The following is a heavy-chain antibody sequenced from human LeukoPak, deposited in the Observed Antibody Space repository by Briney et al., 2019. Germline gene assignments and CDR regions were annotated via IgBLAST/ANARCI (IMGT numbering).Heavy chain of an antibody. CDR2: IYYSGST. CDR1: GGSISSYY. V-gene: IGHV4-59*01. J-gene: IGHJ4*02. D-gene: IGHD2-2*01. CDR3: ARDAWAYQGFDY. Sequence: SETLPLTCTVSGGSISSYYWSWIRQPPAKGLEWIGYIYYSGSTNYNPSLKSRVTISVDTSKNQFSLKLSSVTAADTAVYYCARDAWAYQGFDYWGQGTLVTVSS.